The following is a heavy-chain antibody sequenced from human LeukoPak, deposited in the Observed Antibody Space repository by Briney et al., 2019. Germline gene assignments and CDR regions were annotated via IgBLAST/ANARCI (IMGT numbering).Heavy chain of an antibody. J-gene: IGHJ3*02. CDR3: ARGQDFWSGYYNAFDI. CDR1: GFTFSSYW. Sequence: GGSLRLSCAASGFTFSSYWMSWVRQAPGKGLEWVANIKQDRSEKYYVDSVKGRFTISRDNGKNSLYLQMNSLRAEDTAVYYCARGQDFWSGYYNAFDIWGQGTMVTVSS. V-gene: IGHV3-7*01. D-gene: IGHD3-3*01. CDR2: IKQDRSEK.